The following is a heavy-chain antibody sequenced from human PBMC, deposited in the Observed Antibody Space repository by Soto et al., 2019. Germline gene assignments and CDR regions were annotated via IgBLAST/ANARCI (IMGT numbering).Heavy chain of an antibody. V-gene: IGHV4-34*01. CDR3: ASQYYYGSGTDLRYYYYGMDV. J-gene: IGHJ6*02. Sequence: QVQLQQWGAGLLKPSETLSLTCAVYGGSFSGYYWSWIRQPPGKGLEWIGEINHSGSTTYNPFLKRRVTLSVDTSKNQFSLKLSSVTAADTAVYYCASQYYYGSGTDLRYYYYGMDVWGQGTTVTVSS. D-gene: IGHD3-10*01. CDR1: GGSFSGYY. CDR2: INHSGST.